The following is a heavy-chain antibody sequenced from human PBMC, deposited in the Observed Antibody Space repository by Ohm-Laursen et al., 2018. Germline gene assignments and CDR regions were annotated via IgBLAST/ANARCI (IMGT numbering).Heavy chain of an antibody. CDR1: GFTFSSYA. CDR2: ISGSGGST. J-gene: IGHJ6*02. CDR3: AKSYGIYYYYGMDV. V-gene: IGHV3-23*01. Sequence: SLRLSCAASGFTFSSYAMSWVRQAPGKGLEWVSAISGSGGSTYYADSVKGRFTISRDNSKNTLYLQMNSLRAEDTAVYYCAKSYGIYYYYGMDVWGQGTTVTVSS. D-gene: IGHD4-17*01.